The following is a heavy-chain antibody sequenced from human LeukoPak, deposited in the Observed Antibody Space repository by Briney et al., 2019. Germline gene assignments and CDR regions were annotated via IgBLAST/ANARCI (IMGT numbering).Heavy chain of an antibody. Sequence: GSLRLSCAASGFTFSSYWMSWVRQAPGKGLEWIGRIYTSGSTNYNPSLKSRVTMSVDTSKNQFSLKLSSVTAADTAVYYCARDFLPDIAVAGTGPGAFDIWGQGTMVTVSS. J-gene: IGHJ3*02. CDR3: ARDFLPDIAVAGTGPGAFDI. CDR1: GFTFSSYW. V-gene: IGHV4-4*07. D-gene: IGHD6-19*01. CDR2: IYTSGST.